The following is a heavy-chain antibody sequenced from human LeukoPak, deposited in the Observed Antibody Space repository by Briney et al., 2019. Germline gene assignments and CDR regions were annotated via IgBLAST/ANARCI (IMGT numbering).Heavy chain of an antibody. J-gene: IGHJ1*01. V-gene: IGHV3-30-3*01. CDR3: AKVGKYCTNGICYGTGLEDYFQH. D-gene: IGHD2-8*01. Sequence: GGSLRLSCAASGFTFSSYAMHWVRQAPGKGLEWVAVISYDGSNKYYADSVKGRFTISRDNAVNSLFLQMNSVRAEDTAVYYCAKVGKYCTNGICYGTGLEDYFQHWGQGTLVTVSS. CDR1: GFTFSSYA. CDR2: ISYDGSNK.